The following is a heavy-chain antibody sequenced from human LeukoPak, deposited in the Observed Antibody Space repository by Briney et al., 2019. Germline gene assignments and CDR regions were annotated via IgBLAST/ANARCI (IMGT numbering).Heavy chain of an antibody. V-gene: IGHV3-21*01. CDR2: ISSSSSYI. J-gene: IGHJ4*02. CDR1: GFTFSSYS. CDR3: ARDYYDSSGYYPFDY. D-gene: IGHD3-22*01. Sequence: GGSLRLSCAASGFTFSSYSMNWVRQAPGKGLEWVSSISSSSSYIYYADSVKGRFTTSRDNAKNSLYLQMNSLRAEDTAVYYCARDYYDSSGYYPFDYWGQGTLVTVSS.